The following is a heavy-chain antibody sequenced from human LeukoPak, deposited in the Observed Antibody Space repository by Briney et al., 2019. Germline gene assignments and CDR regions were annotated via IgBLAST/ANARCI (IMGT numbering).Heavy chain of an antibody. V-gene: IGHV1-2*02. J-gene: IGHJ4*02. CDR3: ASDLGSWDIVVAPAAAPFGY. CDR2: INPNSGGT. Sequence: ASVKVSCKASGYTFTGYYMHWVRQAPGQGLEWMGWINPNSGGTNYAQKFQGRVTMTRDTSISTAYMELSRLRSDDTAVYYCASDLGSWDIVVAPAAAPFGYWGQGTLVTVSS. D-gene: IGHD2-2*01. CDR1: GYTFTGYY.